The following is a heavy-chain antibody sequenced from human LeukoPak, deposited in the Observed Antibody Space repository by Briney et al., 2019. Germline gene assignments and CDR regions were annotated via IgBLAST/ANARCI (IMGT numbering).Heavy chain of an antibody. V-gene: IGHV1-46*01. J-gene: IGHJ4*02. D-gene: IGHD4-17*01. CDR3: ARDQTYGDYGGIPDY. CDR2: INPSGGST. Sequence: GASVKVSCKASGYTFTSYYMHWVRQAPGQGLEWMGIINPSGGSTSYAQKFQGRVTLTRDTSTSTVYMELGSLRSEDTAVYYCARDQTYGDYGGIPDYWGQGTLVTVPS. CDR1: GYTFTSYY.